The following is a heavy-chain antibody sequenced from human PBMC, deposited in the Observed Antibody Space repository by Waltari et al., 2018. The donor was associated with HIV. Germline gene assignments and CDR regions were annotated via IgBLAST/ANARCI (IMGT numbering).Heavy chain of an antibody. V-gene: IGHV1-24*01. D-gene: IGHD2-15*01. J-gene: IGHJ1*01. CDR3: VTLYNESPLYSNF. CDR2: FDPKNGKP. CDR1: GYPPSDLS. Sequence: QLIQSTSALKRPGASVTISCQVSGYPPSDLSMQWVRQGRGRRLEWMGGFDPKNGKPVYSQRFWGRVSLAEDTSEDTAFLELNRLTSDDTAVYYCVTLYNESPLYSNFWGQGTLVTV.